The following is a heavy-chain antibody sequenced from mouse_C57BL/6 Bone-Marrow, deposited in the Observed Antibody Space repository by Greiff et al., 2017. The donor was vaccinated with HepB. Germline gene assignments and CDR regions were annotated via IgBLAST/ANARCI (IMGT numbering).Heavy chain of an antibody. V-gene: IGHV1-55*01. J-gene: IGHJ2*01. CDR3: ARPYYYGSSYVDY. D-gene: IGHD1-1*01. CDR1: GYTFTSYW. Sequence: VQLQQSGAELVKPGASVKMSCKASGYTFTSYWITWVKQRPGQGLEWIGDIYPGSGSTNYDEKFKSKATLTVDTSSSTAYMRLSSLTSEDSAVYYCARPYYYGSSYVDYWGQGTTLTVSS. CDR2: IYPGSGST.